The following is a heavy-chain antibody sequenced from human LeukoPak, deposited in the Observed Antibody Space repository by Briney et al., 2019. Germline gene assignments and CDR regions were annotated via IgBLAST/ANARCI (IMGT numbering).Heavy chain of an antibody. CDR3: AKLTGYCSSVSCIDY. J-gene: IGHJ4*02. D-gene: IGHD2-2*01. CDR1: GGSVSNSSYY. V-gene: IGHV4-61*01. CDR2: IYYSGST. Sequence: PSETLSLTCTVSGGSVSNSSYYWSWIRQPPGKGLEWIGYIYYSGSTSYNPSLKSRVTISLDTSKNQFSLKLSSVTAADTAVYYCAKLTGYCSSVSCIDYWGQGTLVTVSS.